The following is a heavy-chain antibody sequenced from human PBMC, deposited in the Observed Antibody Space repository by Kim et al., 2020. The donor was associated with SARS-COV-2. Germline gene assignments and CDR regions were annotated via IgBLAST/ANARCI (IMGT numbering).Heavy chain of an antibody. CDR1: GFSFSIYA. D-gene: IGHD3-22*01. CDR2: IDGIDGNGKT. CDR3: AKMQGYDTTGYQRFYFDY. Sequence: GGSLRLSCAASGFSFSIYAMAWVRQTPGKGPEWVSSIDGIDGNGKTRYADSVKGRFTISRDNSKNTVFLQMNSLRADDTAVYYCAKMQGYDTTGYQRFYFDYWGQGSLATVSS. J-gene: IGHJ4*02. V-gene: IGHV3-23*01.